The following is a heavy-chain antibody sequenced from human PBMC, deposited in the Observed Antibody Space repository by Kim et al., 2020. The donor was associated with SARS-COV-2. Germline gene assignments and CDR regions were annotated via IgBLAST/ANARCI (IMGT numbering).Heavy chain of an antibody. D-gene: IGHD2-21*02. V-gene: IGHV4-39*01. CDR2: IYYSGST. Sequence: SETLSLTCTVSGGSISSSSYYWGWIRQPPGKGLEWIGSIYYSGSTYYNPSLKSRVTISVDTSKNQFSLKLSSVTAADTAVYYCARHSTALTYCGGDCHENWFDPWGQGTLVTVSS. J-gene: IGHJ5*02. CDR3: ARHSTALTYCGGDCHENWFDP. CDR1: GGSISSSSYY.